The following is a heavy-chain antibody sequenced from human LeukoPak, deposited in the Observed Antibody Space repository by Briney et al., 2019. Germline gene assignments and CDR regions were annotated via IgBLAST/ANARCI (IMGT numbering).Heavy chain of an antibody. V-gene: IGHV4-38-2*01. Sequence: SETLSLTCAVSGYPINNAYYWVGIRQPPGKGLEWIGSLYHPDSTYYNPSLKSRVTMSVDTSRNQFSLKLSFVTAADTAVYYCARQYDSYFYYYLDLWGTGTTVTVSS. CDR1: GYPINNAYY. CDR3: ARQYDSYFYYYLDL. CDR2: LYHPDST. D-gene: IGHD2-2*01. J-gene: IGHJ6*03.